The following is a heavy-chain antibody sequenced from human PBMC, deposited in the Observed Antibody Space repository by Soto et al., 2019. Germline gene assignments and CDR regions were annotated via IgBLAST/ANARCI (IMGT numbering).Heavy chain of an antibody. CDR1: RFSLNTYG. V-gene: IGHV3-23*01. Sequence: EAQLLESGGGLVQPGGSLRLSCTTSRFSLNTYGMTWVRRAPRKGLEWVSTLSASGSGSYYAESVKGRFTVSRDNSKNTMYLQMNSLRDEDTAVYYCAKNSYGDSWNFGLDVWGQGTTATVSS. CDR2: LSASGSGS. CDR3: AKNSYGDSWNFGLDV. J-gene: IGHJ6*02. D-gene: IGHD4-17*01.